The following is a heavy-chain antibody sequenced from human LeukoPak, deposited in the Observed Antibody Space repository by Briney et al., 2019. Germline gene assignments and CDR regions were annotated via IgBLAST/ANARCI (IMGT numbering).Heavy chain of an antibody. Sequence: SETLSLTCTVSGGSISSGGYYWSWTRQHPGKGLEWIGYIYYSGSTYYNPSLKSRVTISVDTSKNQFSLKLSSVTAADTAVYYCARIRLHYFDYWGQGTLVTVSS. CDR1: GGSISSGGYY. V-gene: IGHV4-31*03. J-gene: IGHJ4*02. CDR3: ARIRLHYFDY. CDR2: IYYSGST.